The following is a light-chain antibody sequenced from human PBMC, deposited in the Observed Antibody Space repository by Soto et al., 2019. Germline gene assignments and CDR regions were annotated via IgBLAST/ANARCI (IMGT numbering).Light chain of an antibody. J-gene: IGKJ4*01. CDR1: QSVSSSY. Sequence: EIVLTQSPGTLSLSPGERATLSCRASQSVSSSYLAWYQQKPGQAPRLLIYGASSRATGIPDRSSGSGSGTDFTLTISRLEPEGFAVYYCQQYGSSPLTVGGGTKVEIK. CDR2: GAS. CDR3: QQYGSSPLT. V-gene: IGKV3-20*01.